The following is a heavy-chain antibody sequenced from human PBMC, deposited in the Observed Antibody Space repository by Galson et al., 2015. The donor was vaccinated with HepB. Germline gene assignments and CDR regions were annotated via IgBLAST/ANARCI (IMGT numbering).Heavy chain of an antibody. CDR2: IKQDGNEK. CDR3: AGGSGWTSDY. CDR1: GFTFSNHS. J-gene: IGHJ4*02. Sequence: SLRLSCAASGFTFSNHSMTWVRQAPGKGLEWVANIKQDGNEKNYVGSVKGRFTISRDNAKNSLSLQMNSLRDEDTAIYYCAGGSGWTSDYWGQGTLVTVSS. D-gene: IGHD6-19*01. V-gene: IGHV3-7*03.